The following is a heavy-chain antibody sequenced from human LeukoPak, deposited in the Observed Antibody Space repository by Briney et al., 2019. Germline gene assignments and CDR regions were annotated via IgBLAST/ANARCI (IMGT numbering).Heavy chain of an antibody. V-gene: IGHV3-23*01. CDR1: GGSISSSSYY. CDR3: AKIMLEAYYYMDV. J-gene: IGHJ6*03. CDR2: ISGSGTDA. D-gene: IGHD3-16*01. Sequence: ETLSLTCTVSGGSISSSSYYWGWIRQPPGKGLEWVSAISGSGTDAYYADSVKGRFSISRDNFKNTLYLQMNSLRAKDTAIYYCAKIMLEAYYYMDVWGKGTTVIVSS.